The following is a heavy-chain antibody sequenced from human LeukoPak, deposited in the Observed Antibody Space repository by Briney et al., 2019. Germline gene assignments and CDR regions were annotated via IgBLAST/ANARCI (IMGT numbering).Heavy chain of an antibody. CDR1: GFTSDDYA. D-gene: IGHD6-13*01. V-gene: IGHV3-9*02. CDR2: ISWNSGSI. Sequence: GRSLRLSCAASGFTSDDYAMHWVRQAPGKGLEWVSGISWNSGSIGYADSVKGRFTISRDNAKNSLYLQMNSLRAEDTALYYCAKDMISSSWYYFDYWGQGTLVTVSS. CDR3: AKDMISSSWYYFDY. J-gene: IGHJ4*02.